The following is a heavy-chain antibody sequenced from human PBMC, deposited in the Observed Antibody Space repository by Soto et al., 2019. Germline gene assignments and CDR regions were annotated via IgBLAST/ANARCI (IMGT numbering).Heavy chain of an antibody. CDR1: GLTFSRYE. Sequence: PGGSLGLSCAVSGLTFSRYEMNWVRQAPEKGLEWVSYISTSGSTIYADSVKGRFTISRDNAKNSLYLQMNSLRAEDTAVYYCARGGYCDSTTCYRLNVFDVPGQVPMVTFS. D-gene: IGHD2-2*01. CDR2: ISTSGSTI. J-gene: IGHJ3*01. V-gene: IGHV3-48*03. CDR3: ARGGYCDSTTCYRLNVFDV.